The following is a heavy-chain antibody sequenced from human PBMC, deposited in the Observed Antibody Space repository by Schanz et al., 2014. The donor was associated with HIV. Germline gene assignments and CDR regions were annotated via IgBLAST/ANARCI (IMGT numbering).Heavy chain of an antibody. D-gene: IGHD1-26*01. V-gene: IGHV3-33*01. CDR3: ARTSRIVIPDRDPRLSYLYGMDV. Sequence: QVQLVESGGGVVQPGRSLRLSCAASGFTFTSFGMHWVRQAPGKGLDWVAVIWYDGSNKYYADSVKGRFTISRDNSKKALYLQMNSLRVEDTAVYYCARTSRIVIPDRDPRLSYLYGMDVWGQGTTVTVSS. CDR1: GFTFTSFG. CDR2: IWYDGSNK. J-gene: IGHJ6*02.